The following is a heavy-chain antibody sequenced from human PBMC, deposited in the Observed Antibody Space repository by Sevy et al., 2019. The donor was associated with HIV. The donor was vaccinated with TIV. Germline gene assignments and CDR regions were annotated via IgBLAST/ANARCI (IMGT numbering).Heavy chain of an antibody. D-gene: IGHD2-8*02. J-gene: IGHJ6*02. V-gene: IGHV3-15*01. CDR2: IKSKIDGGTI. CDR3: STDPIIVLLVTDGMDV. Sequence: GGSLRLSCAASGFAFTRAWMSWVRQAPGKGLEWVGRIKSKIDGGTIDYAAPVKGRFTISRDDSKNTLYLQMNSLKTEVTAVYYCSTDPIIVLLVTDGMDVWGQGTTVTVSS. CDR1: GFAFTRAW.